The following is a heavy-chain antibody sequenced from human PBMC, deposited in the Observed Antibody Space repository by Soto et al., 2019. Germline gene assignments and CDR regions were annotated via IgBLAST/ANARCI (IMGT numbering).Heavy chain of an antibody. Sequence: GGSLRLSCAASGFTVSSNYMSWVRQAPGKGLEWVSVIYSGGSTYYADSVKGRFTISRDNSKNTLYLQMNSLRAEDTAVYYCAREDLDWYFDLWGRGTLVTVSS. CDR1: GFTVSSNY. CDR2: IYSGGST. J-gene: IGHJ2*01. CDR3: AREDLDWYFDL. V-gene: IGHV3-53*01.